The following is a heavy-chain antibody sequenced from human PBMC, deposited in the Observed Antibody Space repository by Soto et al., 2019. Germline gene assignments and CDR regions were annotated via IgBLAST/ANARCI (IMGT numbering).Heavy chain of an antibody. J-gene: IGHJ6*02. CDR1: GFTVGSNY. D-gene: IGHD3-9*01. Sequence: GSLRLSCAASGFTVGSNYMSWVRQAPGKGLEWVSVIYSEGTPYYADSVKGRFTISRENSNNTLYLHMNNLRAEDTAVYYCARSTYYDILTGSYYYAMDVWGQGTTVTV. V-gene: IGHV3-53*01. CDR2: IYSEGTP. CDR3: ARSTYYDILTGSYYYAMDV.